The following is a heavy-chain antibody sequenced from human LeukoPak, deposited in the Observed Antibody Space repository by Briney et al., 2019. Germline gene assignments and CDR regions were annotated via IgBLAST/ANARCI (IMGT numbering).Heavy chain of an antibody. CDR3: AKALYGGNVLYFDY. Sequence: GGSLRLSCAVSGFTFRTYWMHWVRQVPGEGLVWVSRINEDGSITNYADSVKGRFTISRDNSKNTLYLQMNSLRAEDTAVYYCAKALYGGNVLYFDYWGQGTLVTVSS. J-gene: IGHJ4*02. D-gene: IGHD4-23*01. CDR1: GFTFRTYW. CDR2: INEDGSIT. V-gene: IGHV3-74*01.